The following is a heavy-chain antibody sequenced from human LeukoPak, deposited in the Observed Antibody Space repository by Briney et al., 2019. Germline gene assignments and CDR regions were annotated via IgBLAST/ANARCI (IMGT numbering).Heavy chain of an antibody. CDR2: INPNSGVT. J-gene: IGHJ5*02. Sequence: ASVKVSCKASGYTFTGYYLHWVRQAPGQGLEWMGWINPNSGVTNYTQKFQGRVTITRDTSISTAYMELRRLRSDDTAVYYCARDRAESQWLVRYWFDPWGQGTLVTVSS. D-gene: IGHD6-19*01. CDR3: ARDRAESQWLVRYWFDP. V-gene: IGHV1-2*02. CDR1: GYTFTGYY.